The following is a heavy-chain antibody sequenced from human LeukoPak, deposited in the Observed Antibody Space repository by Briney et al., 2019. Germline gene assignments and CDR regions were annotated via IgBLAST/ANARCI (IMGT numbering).Heavy chain of an antibody. CDR3: ARDVMAKIVPGNY. CDR2: INPSCGST. J-gene: IGHJ4*02. V-gene: IGHV1-46*01. Sequence: ASVKVSCKASGYTFTSYYMHWVRQAPGKGLEWMGIINPSCGSTSHAQKFQGRVTVTRATSTSTVYMELSSLRSEDTAVYYCARDVMAKIVPGNYWGQGTLVTVSS. CDR1: GYTFTSYY. D-gene: IGHD3-22*01.